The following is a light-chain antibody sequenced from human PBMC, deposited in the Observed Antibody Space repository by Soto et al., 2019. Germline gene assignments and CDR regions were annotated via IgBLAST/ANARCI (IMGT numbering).Light chain of an antibody. J-gene: IGKJ1*01. Sequence: IQMTQSPSTLSASVGDRATITCRASQSISSWLAWYQQKPGKAPKLLIYKASSLESGVPSRFSGSGSGTEFTLTISSLQPDDFATYYCQQYNSYWTFGQGTKVDIK. V-gene: IGKV1-5*03. CDR2: KAS. CDR1: QSISSW. CDR3: QQYNSYWT.